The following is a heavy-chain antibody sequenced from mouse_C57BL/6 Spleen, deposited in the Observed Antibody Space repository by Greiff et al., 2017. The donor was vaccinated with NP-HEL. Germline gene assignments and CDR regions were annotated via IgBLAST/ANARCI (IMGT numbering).Heavy chain of an antibody. J-gene: IGHJ1*03. D-gene: IGHD3-3*01. CDR3: ARQGGLTSLRGYFDV. V-gene: IGHV5-6*01. CDR2: ISSCGSYT. Sequence: EVHLVESGGDLVKPGGSLKLSCAASGFTFSSYGMSWVRQTPDKRLEWVATISSCGSYTYYPDSVKGRFTISRDNAKNTLYLQMSSLKSEDTAMYYCARQGGLTSLRGYFDVWGTGTTVTVSS. CDR1: GFTFSSYG.